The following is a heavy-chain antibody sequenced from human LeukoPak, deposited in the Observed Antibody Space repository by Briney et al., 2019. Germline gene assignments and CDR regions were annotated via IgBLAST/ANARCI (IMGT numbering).Heavy chain of an antibody. Sequence: ASVKVSCKASGYTFTSHGISWVRQAPGQGLEWMGWISAYNGNTNYAQKLQGRVTMTTDTSTSTAYMELRSLRSDDTAVYYCARDFRDYDSSGYYYENWFDPWGQGTLVTVSS. D-gene: IGHD3-22*01. J-gene: IGHJ5*02. CDR2: ISAYNGNT. CDR1: GYTFTSHG. CDR3: ARDFRDYDSSGYYYENWFDP. V-gene: IGHV1-18*01.